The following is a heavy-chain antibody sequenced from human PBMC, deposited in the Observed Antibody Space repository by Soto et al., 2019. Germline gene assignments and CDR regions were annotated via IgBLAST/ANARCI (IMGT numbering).Heavy chain of an antibody. J-gene: IGHJ3*01. Sequence: PGGSLRLSCAASGFTFSSYSMNWVRQAPGKGLEWVSYISSSSSTIYYADSVKGRFTISRDNAKNSLYLQMNSLRAEDTAVYYWRFFRDAFDFWGQGTMVTVSS. D-gene: IGHD3-3*01. CDR3: RFFRDAFDF. CDR2: ISSSSSTI. CDR1: GFTFSSYS. V-gene: IGHV3-48*01.